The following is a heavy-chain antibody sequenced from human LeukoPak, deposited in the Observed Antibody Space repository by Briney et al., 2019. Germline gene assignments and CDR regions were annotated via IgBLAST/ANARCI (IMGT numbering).Heavy chain of an antibody. CDR3: ARTTYSSGYYLFDY. Sequence: PGGSLRLSCVASEFTFRSFAMTWVRQAPGKGLEWVSVIYSGGSTYYADSVKGRFTISRDNSKNTLYLQMNSLRAEDTAVYYCARTTYSSGYYLFDYWGQGTLVTVSS. CDR2: IYSGGST. D-gene: IGHD3-22*01. CDR1: EFTFRSFA. V-gene: IGHV3-53*01. J-gene: IGHJ4*02.